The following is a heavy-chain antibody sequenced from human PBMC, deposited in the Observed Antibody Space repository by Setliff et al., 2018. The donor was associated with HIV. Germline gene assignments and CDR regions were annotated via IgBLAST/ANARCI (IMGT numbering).Heavy chain of an antibody. Sequence: NPSETLSLTCAVSGYSINRGYYWGWIRQPPGKGLEWIGSAYQNGNTYYNPSLRSRVTISVDTSKNQLSLHLTTLTAADTARYYCARDSCHGGGCYSLTAFDIWGQGTVVTVSS. CDR2: AYQNGNT. D-gene: IGHD2-15*01. V-gene: IGHV4-38-2*02. CDR3: ARDSCHGGGCYSLTAFDI. J-gene: IGHJ3*02. CDR1: GYSINRGYY.